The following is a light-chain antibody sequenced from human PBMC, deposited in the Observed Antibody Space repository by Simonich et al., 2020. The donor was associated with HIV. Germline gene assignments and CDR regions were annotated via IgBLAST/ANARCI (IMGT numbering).Light chain of an antibody. CDR1: QSVNSY. CDR3: QQYGSSFT. J-gene: IGKJ3*01. Sequence: EIVLTQFPATLSLSPGERATLSCRASQSVNSYLAWYQQKPGQAPRLLIYGASSRITDIPDRFSGSGAGTDFTLTISRLEPEDFAVYYCQQYGSSFTFGPGTKVDIK. CDR2: GAS. V-gene: IGKV3-20*01.